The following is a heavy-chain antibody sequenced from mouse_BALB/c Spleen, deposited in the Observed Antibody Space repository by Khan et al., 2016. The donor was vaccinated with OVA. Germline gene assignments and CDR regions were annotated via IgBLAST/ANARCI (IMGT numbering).Heavy chain of an antibody. CDR1: GFTFSSFG. J-gene: IGHJ4*01. V-gene: IGHV5-17*02. D-gene: IGHD2-14*01. CDR2: ISSGSSNI. Sequence: EVELVESGGGLVQPGGSRKLSCAASGFTFSSFGMHWFRQAPEKGLEWVAYISSGSSNIYYAGTVKGRFTISRDNPKNTLFLQMTSLRSEDTAMYYCARARYDNSMDYWGQGTSVTVSS. CDR3: ARARYDNSMDY.